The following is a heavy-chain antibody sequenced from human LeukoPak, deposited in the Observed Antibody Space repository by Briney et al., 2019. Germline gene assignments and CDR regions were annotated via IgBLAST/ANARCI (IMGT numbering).Heavy chain of an antibody. D-gene: IGHD3-16*01. CDR1: GGSISNYY. Sequence: PSETLSLTCTVSGGSISNYYWSWIRQPPGKGLEWIGYIYYSGSTNYNPSLKSRVTISIDTSKNQSSLKLSSVTAADTAVYYCARLTSVALWGQGTLVTVSS. CDR2: IYYSGST. CDR3: ARLTSVAL. V-gene: IGHV4-59*08. J-gene: IGHJ4*02.